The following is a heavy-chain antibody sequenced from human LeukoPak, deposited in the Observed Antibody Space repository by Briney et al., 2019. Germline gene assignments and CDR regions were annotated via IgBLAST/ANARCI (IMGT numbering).Heavy chain of an antibody. V-gene: IGHV4-59*01. Sequence: SETLSLTCTVSGGSISGYYWSWIRQPPGKGLEWIGYIYYSGSTTYNPSLKSRVTISVDTSKNQFSLKLSSVTAAATAVYYCARELGAVAGTFDYWGQGTLVTVSS. CDR1: GGSISGYY. CDR3: ARELGAVAGTFDY. CDR2: IYYSGST. J-gene: IGHJ4*02. D-gene: IGHD6-19*01.